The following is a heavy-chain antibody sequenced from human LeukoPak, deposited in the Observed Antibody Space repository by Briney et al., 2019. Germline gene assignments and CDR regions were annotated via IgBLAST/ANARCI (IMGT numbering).Heavy chain of an antibody. Sequence: SETLSLTCAVYGGSFSAYYWSWIRQSPGKGLEWVGEINHSGTTVYNPSLKSRVTLSVDTSKKQFSLKLNSVTAADTAVYYCAIDYMTGTGNAGGYWGQGTLVTVSS. CDR3: AIDYMTGTGNAGGY. CDR1: GGSFSAYY. D-gene: IGHD3/OR15-3a*01. V-gene: IGHV4-34*01. CDR2: INHSGTT. J-gene: IGHJ4*02.